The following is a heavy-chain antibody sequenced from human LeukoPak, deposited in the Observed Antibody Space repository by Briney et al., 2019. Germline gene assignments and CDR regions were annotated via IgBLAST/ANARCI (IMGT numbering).Heavy chain of an antibody. CDR1: GYTFTGHY. J-gene: IGHJ5*02. V-gene: IGHV1-2*02. Sequence: ASVKVSCKASGYTFTGHYMHWVRQAPGQGLEWMGWINPNSGGTNYAQKCQGRVTMTRDTSISTAYMELSRLRSDDTAVYYCARLYRSGSYGEYNWFDPWGQGTLVTVSS. CDR2: INPNSGGT. CDR3: ARLYRSGSYGEYNWFDP. D-gene: IGHD3-10*01.